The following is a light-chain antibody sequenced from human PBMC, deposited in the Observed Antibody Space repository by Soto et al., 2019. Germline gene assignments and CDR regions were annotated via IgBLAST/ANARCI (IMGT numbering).Light chain of an antibody. V-gene: IGLV2-8*01. CDR3: SSYAASNNYV. CDR1: SSDVGGYNY. Sequence: QSALTQPPSASGSPGQSVTISCTGTSSDVGGYNYVSWYQQHPGKAPKLMIYELSKRPSGVPDRFSGSKSGNTASLTVSGLHAEDEAAYYCSSYAASNNYVFGTGTKVTVL. CDR2: ELS. J-gene: IGLJ1*01.